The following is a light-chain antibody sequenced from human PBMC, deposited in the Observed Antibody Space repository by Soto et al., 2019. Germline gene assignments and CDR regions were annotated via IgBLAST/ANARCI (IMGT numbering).Light chain of an antibody. CDR3: QQYNNLPPT. CDR2: GAS. CDR1: QSVSSN. Sequence: EIVMTQSPATLSVSPGERATLSCRASQSVSSNLAWYQQKPGQAPRLLIYGASTRATGIPARFSGSGSGTEFTLTISSLQSEDCAVYYCQQYNNLPPTFGQGTKVDIK. V-gene: IGKV3-15*01. J-gene: IGKJ1*01.